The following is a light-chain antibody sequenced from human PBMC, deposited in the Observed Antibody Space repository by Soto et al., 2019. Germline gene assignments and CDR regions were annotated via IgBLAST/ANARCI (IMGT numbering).Light chain of an antibody. CDR1: SSDVGSYNL. CDR2: EVS. CDR3: AAYTGNLNGPV. Sequence: QSALTQPASVSGSPGQSITISCIGTSSDVGSYNLVSWYQQHPGKAPKVLIYEVSERPSGVSNRFSGSKSGNTASLTISGLRPEDEAHYYCAAYTGNLNGPVFGGGTQLTVL. J-gene: IGLJ7*01. V-gene: IGLV2-14*02.